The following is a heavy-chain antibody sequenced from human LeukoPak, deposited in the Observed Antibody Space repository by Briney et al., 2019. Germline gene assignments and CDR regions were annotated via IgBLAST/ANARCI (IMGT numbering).Heavy chain of an antibody. CDR1: GGSFSGYY. J-gene: IGHJ4*02. CDR2: IYYSGST. Sequence: SETLSLTCAVYGGSFSGYYWSWIRQPPGKGLEWIGSIYYSGSTNYNPSLKSRVTISVDTSKNQFSLKLSSVTAADTAVYYCARLPTGGSFDYWGQGTLVTVSS. CDR3: ARLPTGGSFDY. D-gene: IGHD1-1*01. V-gene: IGHV4-59*08.